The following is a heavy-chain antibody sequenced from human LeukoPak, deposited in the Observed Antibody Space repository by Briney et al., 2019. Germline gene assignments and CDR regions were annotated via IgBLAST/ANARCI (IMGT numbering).Heavy chain of an antibody. CDR1: GYTFTSYG. V-gene: IGHV1-18*01. CDR2: ISAYNGNT. Sequence: ASVKVSCKASGYTFTSYGISWVRQAPGQGLEWMGWISAYNGNTNYAQKLQGRVTMTTDTSTSTAYMELRSLRSDDTAVYYCAREAYPIVVVPAAPYYYDSSGYYDYWGQGTLVTVSS. CDR3: AREAYPIVVVPAAPYYYDSSGYYDY. J-gene: IGHJ4*02. D-gene: IGHD3-22*01.